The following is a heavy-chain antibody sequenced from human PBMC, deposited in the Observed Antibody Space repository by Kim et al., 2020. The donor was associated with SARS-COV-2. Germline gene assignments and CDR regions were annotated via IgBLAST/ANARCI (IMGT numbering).Heavy chain of an antibody. CDR3: ARDEDGYEGAFDI. CDR2: IYYSGST. Sequence: SETLSLTCTVSAGSISSYYWSWIRQPPGKGLEWIGYIYYSGSTNYNPSLKSRVTISVDTSKNQFSLKLSSVTAADTAVYYCARDEDGYEGAFDIWGQGTMVTVSS. CDR1: AGSISSYY. V-gene: IGHV4-59*01. J-gene: IGHJ3*02. D-gene: IGHD5-12*01.